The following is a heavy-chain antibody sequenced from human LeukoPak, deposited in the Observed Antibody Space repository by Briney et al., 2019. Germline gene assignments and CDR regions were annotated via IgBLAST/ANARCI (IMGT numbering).Heavy chain of an antibody. J-gene: IGHJ4*02. CDR3: ARGGYSGGNNDY. CDR2: ISSSSNYI. V-gene: IGHV3-21*01. Sequence: GGSLRLSCAASGFTFSTYSMNWVRQAPGKGLEWVASISSSSNYIYNADSVKGRFTISRDNAEKSLYLQMNSLRVEDTAVYYCARGGYSGGNNDYWGQGTLVTVSS. D-gene: IGHD3-22*01. CDR1: GFTFSTYS.